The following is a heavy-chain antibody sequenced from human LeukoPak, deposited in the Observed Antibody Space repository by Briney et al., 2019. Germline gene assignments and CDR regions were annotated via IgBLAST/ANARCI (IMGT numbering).Heavy chain of an antibody. CDR1: GFTFSSYA. D-gene: IGHD6-13*01. Sequence: GGSLRLSCAASGFTFSSYAMSWVRQAPGKGLEWVSAISGSGGSTYYADSVKGRFTISRDNSKNTLYLQMNSLRAEDTAVYYYAKDMLAGTTPRTDFWGQGTLVTVSS. CDR2: ISGSGGST. CDR3: AKDMLAGTTPRTDF. V-gene: IGHV3-23*01. J-gene: IGHJ4*02.